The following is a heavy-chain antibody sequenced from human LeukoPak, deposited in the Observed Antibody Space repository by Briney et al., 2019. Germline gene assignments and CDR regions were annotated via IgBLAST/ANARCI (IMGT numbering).Heavy chain of an antibody. CDR3: ARFHYYDSSGYGVYFVY. J-gene: IGHJ4*02. Sequence: SETLSLTCTVSGGSISSYYWSWIRQPPGKGLEWIGCIYYSGSTNYNPSLKSRVTISVDTSKNQFSLKLSSVTAADTAVYYCARFHYYDSSGYGVYFVYWGQGTLVSVAS. D-gene: IGHD3-22*01. CDR1: GGSISSYY. V-gene: IGHV4-59*01. CDR2: IYYSGST.